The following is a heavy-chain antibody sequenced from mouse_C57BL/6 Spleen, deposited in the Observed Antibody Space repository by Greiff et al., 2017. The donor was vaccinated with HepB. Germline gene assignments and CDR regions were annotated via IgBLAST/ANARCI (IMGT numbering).Heavy chain of an antibody. CDR3: AAYDRIAY. J-gene: IGHJ3*01. V-gene: IGHV5-17*01. CDR2: ISSGSSTT. D-gene: IGHD2-12*01. Sequence: DVKLVESGGGLVKPGGSLKLSCAASGFTFSDYGMHWVRQAPEQGLEWVAYISSGSSTTYYADTVKGRFTISRDNAKITLFLQVTSLRSEDTAMYYCAAYDRIAYWGQGTLVTVSA. CDR1: GFTFSDYG.